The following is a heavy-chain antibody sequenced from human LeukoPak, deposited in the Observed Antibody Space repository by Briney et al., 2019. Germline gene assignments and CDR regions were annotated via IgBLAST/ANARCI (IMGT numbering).Heavy chain of an antibody. CDR3: ARYNWNYPYYYGMDV. D-gene: IGHD1-7*01. Sequence: GESLKISCKGSGYCFTNYWIGWVRLLPGKGLGWMGSIYPGDSDTRYSPSCQGQVTILVDKSISTAYLQWSSLKASDTAMYYCARYNWNYPYYYGMDVWGQGTTVTVSS. V-gene: IGHV5-51*01. J-gene: IGHJ6*02. CDR2: IYPGDSDT. CDR1: GYCFTNYW.